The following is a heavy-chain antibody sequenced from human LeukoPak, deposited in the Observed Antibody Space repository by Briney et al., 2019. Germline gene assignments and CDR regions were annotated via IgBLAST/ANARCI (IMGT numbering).Heavy chain of an antibody. Sequence: GGSLRLSCAASGFTFSSYSMNWVRQAPGKGLEWVSAISGSGGSTYYADSVKGRFTISRDNSKNTLYLQMNSLRAEDTAVYYCAKFGYDILTGYDYWGQGTLVTVSS. CDR1: GFTFSSYS. CDR2: ISGSGGST. CDR3: AKFGYDILTGYDY. V-gene: IGHV3-23*01. D-gene: IGHD3-9*01. J-gene: IGHJ4*02.